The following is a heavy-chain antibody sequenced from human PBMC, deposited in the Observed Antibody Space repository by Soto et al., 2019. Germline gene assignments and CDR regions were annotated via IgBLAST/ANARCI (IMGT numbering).Heavy chain of an antibody. Sequence: GGSLRLSCAASGFTFSTYAMSWVRQVPGKGLEWVSAVSGSGGTTYYADSVKGRFTISRDNSKDTLYLQLNTLRAEDTAVYYCAKDYSSGWYFNYWGQGTLVTVSS. D-gene: IGHD6-19*01. CDR1: GFTFSTYA. CDR3: AKDYSSGWYFNY. V-gene: IGHV3-23*01. J-gene: IGHJ4*02. CDR2: VSGSGGTT.